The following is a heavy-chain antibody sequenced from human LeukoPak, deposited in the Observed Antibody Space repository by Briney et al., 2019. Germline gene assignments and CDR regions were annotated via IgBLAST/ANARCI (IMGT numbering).Heavy chain of an antibody. V-gene: IGHV3-11*01. CDR3: ARDAIDSSGFDFDY. CDR1: GFTFSDYY. CDR2: ISTSAGTI. D-gene: IGHD3-22*01. J-gene: IGHJ4*02. Sequence: GESLRLSCAASGFTFSDYYMTWIRQAPGKGLEWISYISTSAGTIYYADSVKGRFTISRDNAKNSLYLQMNSLRAEDTAVYYCARDAIDSSGFDFDYWGQGTLVTVSS.